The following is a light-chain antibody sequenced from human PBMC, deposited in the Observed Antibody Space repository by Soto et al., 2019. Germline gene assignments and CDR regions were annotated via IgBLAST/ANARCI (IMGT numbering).Light chain of an antibody. J-gene: IGLJ2*01. V-gene: IGLV2-14*01. CDR2: EVS. Sequence: QSALTQPASVSGSPGQSITISCTGTSNDIGGSRHVSWYQQHPGKGPKVMIYEVSNRPSGIPNRFSASKSGNTATLTISGLQAEDAADYYCAAYSFSKPYVIFGGGTQLTVL. CDR3: AAYSFSKPYVI. CDR1: SNDIGGSRH.